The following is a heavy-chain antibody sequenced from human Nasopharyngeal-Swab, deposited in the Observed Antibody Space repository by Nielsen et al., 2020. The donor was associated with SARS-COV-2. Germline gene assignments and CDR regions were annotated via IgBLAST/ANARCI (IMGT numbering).Heavy chain of an antibody. CDR2: IYYSGST. J-gene: IGHJ6*02. CDR1: GGSISSSSYY. Sequence: SETLSLTCTVSGGSISSSSYYWNWIRQPPGKGLEWIGYIYYSGSTNYNPSLKSRVTISVDTSRNQFSLKLTSVTAADTAVYYCAREMASFDTWGEGTTVTVSS. D-gene: IGHD5-24*01. V-gene: IGHV4-61*01. CDR3: AREMASFDT.